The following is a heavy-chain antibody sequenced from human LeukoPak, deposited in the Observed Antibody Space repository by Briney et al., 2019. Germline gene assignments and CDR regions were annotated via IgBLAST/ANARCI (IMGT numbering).Heavy chain of an antibody. D-gene: IGHD6-19*01. V-gene: IGHV3-74*01. CDR3: VRSVSGWYGFFDY. J-gene: IGHJ4*02. CDR1: GFTLSSSW. CDR2: INMDGSTT. Sequence: PGGSLRLSCVASGFTLSSSWMHWVRQAPGKGLVWVSRINMDGSTTNYADSVRGRFTISRDNAKNTLHLQMNSLRAEDTAVYYCVRSVSGWYGFFDYWGQGTLVTLSS.